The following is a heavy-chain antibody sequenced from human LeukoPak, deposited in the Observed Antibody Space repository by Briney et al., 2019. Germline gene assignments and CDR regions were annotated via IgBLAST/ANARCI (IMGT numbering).Heavy chain of an antibody. CDR1: GFTFITYS. J-gene: IGHJ6*03. CDR2: INSDGSST. Sequence: GGSLRLSCAASGFTFITYSMNWVRQTPGKGLVWVSRINSDGSSTSYADSVKGRFTISRDNAKNTLYLQMNSLRAEDTAVYYCARDYQTARGPYYYYYMDVWGKGTTVTVSS. V-gene: IGHV3-74*01. CDR3: ARDYQTARGPYYYYYMDV. D-gene: IGHD5-24*01.